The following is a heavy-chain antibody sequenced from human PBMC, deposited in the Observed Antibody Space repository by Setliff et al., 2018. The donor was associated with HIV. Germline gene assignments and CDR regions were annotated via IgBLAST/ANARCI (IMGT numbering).Heavy chain of an antibody. V-gene: IGHV4-4*09. J-gene: IGHJ5*02. CDR3: ARRIDNSGSLPAKNWFDT. CDR1: GGSISSYC. D-gene: IGHD3-10*01. Sequence: SETLSLTCTVSGGSISSYCWNRIRQPPGKGLEWIGYIFASGSSLYNPSLQSRVSISIDTSKNQFSLKLSSVTAADTAVYYCARRIDNSGSLPAKNWFDTWGQGRLVTFSS. CDR2: IFASGSS.